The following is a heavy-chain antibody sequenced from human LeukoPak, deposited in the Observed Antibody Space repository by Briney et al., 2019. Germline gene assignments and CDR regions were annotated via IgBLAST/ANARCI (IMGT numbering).Heavy chain of an antibody. CDR3: ARDLTGGDYVRGALDI. D-gene: IGHD4-17*01. V-gene: IGHV3-21*01. CDR2: ISSSSSYI. J-gene: IGHJ3*02. CDR1: GFTFSSYS. Sequence: PGGSLRLSCAASGFTFSSYSMNWVRQAPGKGLEWVSSISSSSSYIYYADSVKGRFTISRDNAKNSLYLQMNSLRAEDTAVYYCARDLTGGDYVRGALDIWGQGTMVTVSS.